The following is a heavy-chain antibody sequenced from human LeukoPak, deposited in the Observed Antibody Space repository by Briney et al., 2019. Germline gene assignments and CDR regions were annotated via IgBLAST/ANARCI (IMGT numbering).Heavy chain of an antibody. CDR1: GYTFTGYY. CDR3: ARDVGATSFAAADAFDI. D-gene: IGHD1-26*01. J-gene: IGHJ3*02. CDR2: INPNSGGT. Sequence: GASVKVSCKASGYTFTGYYMHWVRQAPGQGLEWMGWINPNSGGTNYAQKFQGRVTMTRDTSISTAYMELSRLRSDDTAVYYCARDVGATSFAAADAFDIWGQGTMVTVSS. V-gene: IGHV1-2*02.